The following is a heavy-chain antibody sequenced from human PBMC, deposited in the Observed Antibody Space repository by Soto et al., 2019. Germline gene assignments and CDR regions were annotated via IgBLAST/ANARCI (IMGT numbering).Heavy chain of an antibody. V-gene: IGHV3-33*01. Sequence: QVQLVESGGGVVQPGRSLRLSCAASGFTFSSYGMHWVRQAPGKGLEWVAVIWYDGSNKYYADSVKGRFTISRDNSKNTLYLQMNSLRAEDTAVYYCARDRRVVVVAATMSRFDYWGQGTLVTVSS. CDR1: GFTFSSYG. D-gene: IGHD2-15*01. J-gene: IGHJ4*02. CDR2: IWYDGSNK. CDR3: ARDRRVVVVAATMSRFDY.